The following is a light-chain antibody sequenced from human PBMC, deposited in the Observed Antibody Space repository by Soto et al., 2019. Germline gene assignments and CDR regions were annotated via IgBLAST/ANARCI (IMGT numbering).Light chain of an antibody. CDR1: QDIGSA. CDR3: QQFNGCPLT. V-gene: IGKV1-13*02. Sequence: IQLTQSPSSLSASVGDRVTITCRAGQDIGSALAWYQQRPGKAPKLLLYDASNLEAGVPSRFSGSVSGTDFTLTITSLRPEDFATYYCQQFNGCPLTFGGGTKVQLK. CDR2: DAS. J-gene: IGKJ4*01.